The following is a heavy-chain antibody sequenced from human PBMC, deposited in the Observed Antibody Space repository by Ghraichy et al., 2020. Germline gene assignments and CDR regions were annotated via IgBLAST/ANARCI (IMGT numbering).Heavy chain of an antibody. V-gene: IGHV4-39*01. CDR2: IFYNGNT. CDR3: ARHAALQSRSLLLHQYHFDN. CDR1: GDFISSRSNY. D-gene: IGHD2-2*01. Sequence: SETLSLTCSVSGDFISSRSNYWGWIRQPPGKGLEWIATIFYNGNTYYNPSLQSRVTISLDTSQNHFSLRLPSVPAADTAIYYCARHAALQSRSLLLHQYHFDNWGQGTLVTVSS. J-gene: IGHJ4*02.